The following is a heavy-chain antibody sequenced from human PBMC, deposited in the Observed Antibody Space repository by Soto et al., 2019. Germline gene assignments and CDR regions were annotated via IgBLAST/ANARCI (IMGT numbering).Heavy chain of an antibody. V-gene: IGHV1-18*01. CDR2: ISAYNGNT. Sequence: ASVKVSCKASAYTFTSYGISWVRQAPGQGLEWMGWISAYNGNTNYAQKLQGRVTMTTDTSTSTAYMELRSLRSDDTAVYYCARAVENPPGRILEWLFVYYYGMDVWGQGTTVTVSS. D-gene: IGHD3-3*01. CDR3: ARAVENPPGRILEWLFVYYYGMDV. CDR1: AYTFTSYG. J-gene: IGHJ6*02.